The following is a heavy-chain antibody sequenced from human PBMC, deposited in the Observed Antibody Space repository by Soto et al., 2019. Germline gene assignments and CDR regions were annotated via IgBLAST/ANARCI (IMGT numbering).Heavy chain of an antibody. CDR3: AAAPDYYDSSGYYAEYFQH. CDR2: IVVGSGNT. J-gene: IGHJ1*01. V-gene: IGHV1-58*01. Sequence: ASVKVSCKASGFTFTSSAVQWVRQARGQRLEWIGWIVVGSGNTNYAQKFQERVTITRDMSTSTAYMELSSLRSEDTAVYYCAAAPDYYDSSGYYAEYFQHWGQGTLVTVSS. CDR1: GFTFTSSA. D-gene: IGHD3-22*01.